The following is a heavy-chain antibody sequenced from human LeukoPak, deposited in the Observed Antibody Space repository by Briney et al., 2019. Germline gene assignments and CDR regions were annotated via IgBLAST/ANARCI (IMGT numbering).Heavy chain of an antibody. V-gene: IGHV4-59*01. CDR3: AGRQHIVAVTATRGSFDM. J-gene: IGHJ3*02. D-gene: IGHD2-21*02. Sequence: PSETLSVTCPGAGGSISSYYWSWIRQPPGKGLEWIGYVLNSGRTNLNPSIRSRATMSVDTSKNQFSLKLSSLTTADTAVYYCAGRQHIVAVTATRGSFDMWGQGTMVTVSS. CDR2: VLNSGRT. CDR1: GGSISSYY.